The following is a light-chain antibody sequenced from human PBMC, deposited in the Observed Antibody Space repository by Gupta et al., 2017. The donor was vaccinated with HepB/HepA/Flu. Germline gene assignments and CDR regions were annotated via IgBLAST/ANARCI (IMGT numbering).Light chain of an antibody. V-gene: IGKV1-39*01. J-gene: IGKJ5*01. CDR1: QSISSY. CDR2: AAS. CDR3: QQSDSTPIT. Sequence: EIQSTQCPSSLSASVGDRVTITCRASQSISSYLNWYQQKPGKAPKLLIYAASSLQSGVPSRFSGSGSGTDFTLTISSLQPEDFATYYCQQSDSTPITFGQGTLLEIK.